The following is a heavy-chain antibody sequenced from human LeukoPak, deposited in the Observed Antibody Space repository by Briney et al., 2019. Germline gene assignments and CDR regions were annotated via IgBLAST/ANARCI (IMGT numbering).Heavy chain of an antibody. J-gene: IGHJ4*02. CDR3: ALGYCSGGSCFRSFDY. CDR2: INHSGST. CDR1: GGSFSGYY. D-gene: IGHD2-15*01. V-gene: IGHV4-34*01. Sequence: PSETLSLTCAVYGGSFSGYYWSWIRQPPGKGLEWIGEINHSGSTNYNPSLKSRVTISVDTSKNQFSLKLSSVTAADTAVYYCALGYCSGGSCFRSFDYWGQGTLATVSS.